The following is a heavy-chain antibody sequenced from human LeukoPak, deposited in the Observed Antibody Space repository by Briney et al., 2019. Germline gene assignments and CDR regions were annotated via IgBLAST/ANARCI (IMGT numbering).Heavy chain of an antibody. CDR3: AAVSVDYGDSSFDF. D-gene: IGHD4-17*01. J-gene: IGHJ4*02. Sequence: SGGSLRLSCAASGFTFSNAWMSWVRQPPGKGLEWVGRIKSKTDGGTTDYAEPVKGRFTISRDDSKNTLCLQMNFLKTEGTALYYCAAVSVDYGDSSFDFWGQGTLVTVSS. CDR2: IKSKTDGGTT. V-gene: IGHV3-15*01. CDR1: GFTFSNAW.